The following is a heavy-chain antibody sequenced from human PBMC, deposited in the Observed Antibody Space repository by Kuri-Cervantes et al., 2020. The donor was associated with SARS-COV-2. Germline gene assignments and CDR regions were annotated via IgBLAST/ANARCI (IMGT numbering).Heavy chain of an antibody. Sequence: ETLSLTCAASGFPFNTYTMNWVRQAPGKGLEWVSSISSSGNYVYYADSVTGRFTISRDNARNSLSLQMNSLRAEDTAVYYCARGGGSYWRWFDPWGQGTLVTDSS. V-gene: IGHV3-21*01. D-gene: IGHD1-26*01. CDR3: ARGGGSYWRWFDP. CDR1: GFPFNTYT. CDR2: ISSSGNYV. J-gene: IGHJ5*02.